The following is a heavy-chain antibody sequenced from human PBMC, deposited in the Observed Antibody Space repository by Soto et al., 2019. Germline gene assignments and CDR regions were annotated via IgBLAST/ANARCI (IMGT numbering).Heavy chain of an antibody. V-gene: IGHV4-30-4*01. CDR1: GDSISRGDYY. J-gene: IGHJ6*02. CDR2: IYYSGST. CDR3: ARRGVYFDWAAGLYYYAMDV. Sequence: SETLSLTCTVSGDSISRGDYYWSLIRQPPGKGLEWIGLIYYSGSTHYNPSLKSRLIISVNTSKNQFSLKLTSATAADTAVYYCARRGVYFDWAAGLYYYAMDVWGQGTTVTVSS. D-gene: IGHD3-9*01.